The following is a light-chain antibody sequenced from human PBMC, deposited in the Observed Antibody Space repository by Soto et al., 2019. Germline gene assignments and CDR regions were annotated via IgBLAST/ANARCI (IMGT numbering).Light chain of an antibody. V-gene: IGKV3-20*01. CDR3: MQTAHWPYT. Sequence: VSTQSPGTLSLSPGERATLSCRASQTVTSNFLAWYQEKPGQAPRLLIYGASSRATGIPDRFSGSASGSEFTLTISRVEAEDIGVYYCMQTAHWPYTFGRGTKVDIK. CDR1: QTVTSNF. CDR2: GAS. J-gene: IGKJ2*01.